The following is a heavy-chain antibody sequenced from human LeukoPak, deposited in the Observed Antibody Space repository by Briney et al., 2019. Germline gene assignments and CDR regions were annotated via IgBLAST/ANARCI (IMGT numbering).Heavy chain of an antibody. J-gene: IGHJ4*02. Sequence: ASVTVSFKSSGYTFTSYGISWVRQATGQGLEWMGWISAYNGNTNYAQKLQGRVTMTTDTSPSTAYMELRSLRSDDRAVYYCARWIQLWFGGDYWGQGTLVTVSS. CDR1: GYTFTSYG. D-gene: IGHD5-18*01. CDR3: ARWIQLWFGGDY. V-gene: IGHV1-18*01. CDR2: ISAYNGNT.